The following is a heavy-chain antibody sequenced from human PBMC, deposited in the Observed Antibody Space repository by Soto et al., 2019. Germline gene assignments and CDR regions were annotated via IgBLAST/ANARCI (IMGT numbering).Heavy chain of an antibody. D-gene: IGHD3-22*01. V-gene: IGHV4-38-2*01. Sequence: SETLSLTCAVSGYSISSGYYWGWIRQPPGKGLKWIGSIYHSGSTYYNPSLKSRVTISVDTAKNQFSLRLSSVTATDTAVYYCARAHYDTHFPHDYRGQGTLVTVSS. CDR3: ARAHYDTHFPHDY. J-gene: IGHJ4*02. CDR2: IYHSGST. CDR1: GYSISSGYY.